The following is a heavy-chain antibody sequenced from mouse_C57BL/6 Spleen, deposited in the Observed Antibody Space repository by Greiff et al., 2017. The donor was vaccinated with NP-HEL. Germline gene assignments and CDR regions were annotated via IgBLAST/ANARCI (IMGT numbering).Heavy chain of an antibody. Sequence: QVQLQQPGAELVMPGASVKLSCKASGYTFTSYWMHWVKQRPGQGLEWIGEIDPSDSYTNYNQKFKGKSTLTVDKSSSTAYMQLSSLTSEDSAVYYCASGGYVDYWGQGTTLTVSS. CDR3: ASGGYVDY. CDR2: IDPSDSYT. CDR1: GYTFTSYW. J-gene: IGHJ2*01. V-gene: IGHV1-69*01.